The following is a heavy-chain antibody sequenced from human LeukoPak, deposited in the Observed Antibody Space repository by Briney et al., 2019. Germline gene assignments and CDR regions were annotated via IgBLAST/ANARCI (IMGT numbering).Heavy chain of an antibody. D-gene: IGHD5-18*01. CDR2: IYYSGST. V-gene: IGHV4-59*01. CDR1: GGSISSYY. Sequence: SETLSLTCTVSGGSISSYYWSWIRQPPGKELEWIGYIYYSGSTNYNPSLKSRVTISVDTSKNQFSLKLSSVTAADTAVYYCARVYSYGYYYYMDVWGKGTTVTISS. J-gene: IGHJ6*03. CDR3: ARVYSYGYYYYMDV.